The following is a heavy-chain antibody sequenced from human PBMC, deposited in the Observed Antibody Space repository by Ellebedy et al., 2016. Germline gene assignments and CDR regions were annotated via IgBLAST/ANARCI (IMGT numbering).Heavy chain of an antibody. CDR3: ARGQRGLPTIFVHDHYYYGLDV. CDR1: VGSFSGYY. V-gene: IGHV4-34*01. Sequence: SETLSLXXAVYVGSFSGYYWTWIRQPPGKGLEWIGEIHHSGSTNYNPSLKSRVTISVDTSVNQFSLKLTSVSAADTAVYYCARGQRGLPTIFVHDHYYYGLDVWGQGTTVTVSS. J-gene: IGHJ6*02. CDR2: IHHSGST. D-gene: IGHD3-10*02.